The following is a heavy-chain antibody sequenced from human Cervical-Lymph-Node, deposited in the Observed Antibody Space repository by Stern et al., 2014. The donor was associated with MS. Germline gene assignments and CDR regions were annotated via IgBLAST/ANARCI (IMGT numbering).Heavy chain of an antibody. D-gene: IGHD6-6*01. CDR2: ISYDGSNK. V-gene: IGHV3-30*18. CDR3: AKSSSPSHYYYYGMDV. CDR1: GFTFSSYG. J-gene: IGHJ6*02. Sequence: VQLVESGGGVVQPGRSLRLSCAASGFTFSSYGMHWVRQAPGKGLERVAVISYDGSNKYYADSVKCRFTISRDNSKNTLYLQMNSLRAEDTAVYYCAKSSSPSHYYYYGMDVWGQGTTVTVSS.